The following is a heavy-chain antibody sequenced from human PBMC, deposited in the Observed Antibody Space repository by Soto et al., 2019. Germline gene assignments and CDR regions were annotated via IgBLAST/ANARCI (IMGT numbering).Heavy chain of an antibody. CDR3: ARNTYGVDAYCDYGMDV. CDR2: IIPIFGTA. Sequence: QVQLVQSGAEVKKHGSSVKVSCKASGGTFSSYAISWVRQAPGQGLEWMGGIIPIFGTANYAQKFQGRVTITADESTSTAYMELSSLRSEDTAVYYCARNTYGVDAYCDYGMDVWGQGTTVSVSS. J-gene: IGHJ6*02. CDR1: GGTFSSYA. V-gene: IGHV1-69*01. D-gene: IGHD4-17*01.